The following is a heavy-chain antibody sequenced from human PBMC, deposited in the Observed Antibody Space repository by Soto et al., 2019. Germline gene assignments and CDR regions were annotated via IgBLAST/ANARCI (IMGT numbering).Heavy chain of an antibody. CDR2: TYYKSKWYY. D-gene: IGHD6-19*01. CDR1: GDSVSSNTAA. V-gene: IGHV6-1*01. Sequence: SQTLSLTCAISGDSVSSNTAAWHWIRQSPSRGLEWLGRTYYKSKWYYNYAVSVKSRINVNPDTSKNQFSLQLNSVTPEDTAVYYCARESGSGNALDAFDYWGQGTLVTVSS. CDR3: ARESGSGNALDAFDY. J-gene: IGHJ4*02.